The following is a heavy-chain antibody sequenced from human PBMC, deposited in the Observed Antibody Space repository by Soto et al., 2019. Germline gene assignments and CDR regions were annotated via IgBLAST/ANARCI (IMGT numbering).Heavy chain of an antibody. CDR1: GGSISSSSYY. D-gene: IGHD3-9*01. CDR3: ARHGPDLHFDWLLPIDYYYYYMDV. CDR2: IYYSGST. V-gene: IGHV4-39*01. J-gene: IGHJ6*03. Sequence: SETLSLTCTGSGGSISSSSYYWGWIRQPPGKGLEWIGSIYYSGSTYYNPSLKSRVTISVDTSKNQFSLKLSSVTAADTAVYYCARHGPDLHFDWLLPIDYYYYYMDVWGKGTTVTVSS.